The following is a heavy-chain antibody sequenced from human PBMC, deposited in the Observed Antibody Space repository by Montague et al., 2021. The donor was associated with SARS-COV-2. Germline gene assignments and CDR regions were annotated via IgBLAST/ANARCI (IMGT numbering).Heavy chain of an antibody. V-gene: IGHV3-74*01. CDR2: INSDGTTM. J-gene: IGHJ4*02. D-gene: IGHD3/OR15-3a*01. CDR3: ARVDSCGMGY. Sequence: SLRLSCAASGFTVSSYWMHWVRQAPGKGLVWISHINSDGTTMNYADSVKGRFTISRDTAKNTLYLQMNGLRVEDTALYYCARVDSCGMGYWGQGTLVTVSS. CDR1: GFTVSSYW.